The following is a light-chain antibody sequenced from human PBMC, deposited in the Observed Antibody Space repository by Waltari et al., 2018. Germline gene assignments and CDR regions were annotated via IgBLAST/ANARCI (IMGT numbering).Light chain of an antibody. CDR1: SSDVGGYDY. CDR2: DVS. Sequence: GSPGQSITISCTGTSSDVGGYDYVSWYQQHQGKAPKLMIYDVSNRPSGVSNRFSGSKSGNTASLTISGLQAEDEADYYCSSYTTGSTLVVFGGGTKLTVL. CDR3: SSYTTGSTLVV. V-gene: IGLV2-14*03. J-gene: IGLJ2*01.